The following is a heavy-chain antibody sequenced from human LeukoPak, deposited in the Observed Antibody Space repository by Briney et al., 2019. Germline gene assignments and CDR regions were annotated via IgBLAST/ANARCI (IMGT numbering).Heavy chain of an antibody. CDR1: GYTFTGYY. CDR3: ARPGSGYSYTIDY. D-gene: IGHD5-18*01. CDR2: INPNSGGT. V-gene: IGHV1-2*02. Sequence: GASVEVSCKASGYTFTGYYMHWVRQAPGQGLEWMGWINPNSGGTNYAQKFQGRVTMTRDTSISTAYMELSRLRSDDTAVYYCARPGSGYSYTIDYWGQGTLVTVSS. J-gene: IGHJ4*02.